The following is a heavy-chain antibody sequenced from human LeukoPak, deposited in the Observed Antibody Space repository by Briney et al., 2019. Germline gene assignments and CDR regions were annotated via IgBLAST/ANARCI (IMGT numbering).Heavy chain of an antibody. V-gene: IGHV3-7*01. Sequence: GGSLRLSCAASGFTFGSSWMSWVRQAPGKGLEWVANIKPDGSDKYYAASMKGRFTISRDNAKNSLYLQMNSLRVEDTAVYYCARDPGGYAWGGFDIWSQGTRVAVSS. D-gene: IGHD2-2*01. CDR2: IKPDGSDK. CDR3: ARDPGGYAWGGFDI. CDR1: GFTFGSSW. J-gene: IGHJ3*02.